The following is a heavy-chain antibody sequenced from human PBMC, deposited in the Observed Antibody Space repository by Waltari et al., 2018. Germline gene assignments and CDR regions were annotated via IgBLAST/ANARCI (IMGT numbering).Heavy chain of an antibody. CDR2: IYHSGST. Sequence: QVQLQESGPGLVKPSETLSLTCAVSGYSISSGYYWGWIRQPPGKGLEWIGSIYHSGSTYYNPSLKSRVTISVDTSKNQFSLKLSSVTAADTDVYYCARVDYDSSGYLVDYWGQGTLVTVSS. CDR1: GYSISSGYY. V-gene: IGHV4-38-2*01. J-gene: IGHJ4*02. CDR3: ARVDYDSSGYLVDY. D-gene: IGHD3-22*01.